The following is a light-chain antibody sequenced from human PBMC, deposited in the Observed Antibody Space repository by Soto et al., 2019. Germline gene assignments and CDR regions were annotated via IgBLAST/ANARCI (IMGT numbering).Light chain of an antibody. CDR2: EVS. CDR3: CADAGRSTYV. CDR1: SSDVGSYNF. J-gene: IGLJ1*01. Sequence: QSALTQPASVSGSPGQSITISCTRTSSDVGSYNFVSWYQQHPGKVPKVMIYEVSKRPSGVYDRFSGSKSGNTASLTIAGLQAEYEADYYCCADAGRSTYVFGTGTKVTVL. V-gene: IGLV2-23*02.